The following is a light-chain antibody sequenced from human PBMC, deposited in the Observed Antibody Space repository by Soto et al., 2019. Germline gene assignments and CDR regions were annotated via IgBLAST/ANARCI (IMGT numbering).Light chain of an antibody. J-gene: IGKJ1*01. CDR1: QSVRSY. CDR2: DAS. Sequence: EIVLTQSPATLSLSLGERATLSCKAGQSVRSYVDWYQQKPSQAPRLLIFDASTRTTHIPARFSGSGSGTDFTLTISILRPQAAAFENYYHRSYRPPPWTFGQGTKVDIK. CDR3: YHRSYRPPPWT. V-gene: IGKV3-11*01.